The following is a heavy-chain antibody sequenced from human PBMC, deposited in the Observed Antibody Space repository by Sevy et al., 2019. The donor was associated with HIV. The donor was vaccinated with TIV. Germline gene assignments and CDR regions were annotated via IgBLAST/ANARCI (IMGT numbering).Heavy chain of an antibody. CDR2: MRYDGSNK. CDR3: AGYCSGGSCSSPREYYYYGMDV. V-gene: IGHV3-30*02. D-gene: IGHD2-15*01. Sequence: GGYLRLYCAASGFTFSSYGMHWVRQAPGKGLVCVAFMRYDGSNKYYADSVKGRFTISRDNSKNTLYLQMNSLRAEDTAVYYCAGYCSGGSCSSPREYYYYGMDVWGQGTTVTVSS. J-gene: IGHJ6*02. CDR1: GFTFSSYG.